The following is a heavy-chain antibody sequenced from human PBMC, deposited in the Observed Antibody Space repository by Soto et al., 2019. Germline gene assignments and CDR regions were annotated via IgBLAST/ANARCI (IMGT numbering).Heavy chain of an antibody. D-gene: IGHD3-3*01. CDR2: IYYSESPSY. Sequence: SETLSLTCTVSVDSISKYYWSWIRQPPGKGLEWIGYIYYSESPSYSETTSYNPSLKSRVTISVDTANNQFSLRLTSVTAADTAVYYCARGWFWSGSFNWFDPWGQGTLVTVSS. CDR1: VDSISKYY. CDR3: ARGWFWSGSFNWFDP. J-gene: IGHJ5*02. V-gene: IGHV4-59*05.